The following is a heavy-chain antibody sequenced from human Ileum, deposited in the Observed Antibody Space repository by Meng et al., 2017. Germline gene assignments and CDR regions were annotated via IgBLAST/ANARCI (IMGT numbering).Heavy chain of an antibody. V-gene: IGHV4-4*02. CDR3: ATNKNKKIDY. J-gene: IGHJ4*02. Sequence: QVPVQESGPGLVGPSGTLALTCVVSGDSISSSNWWNWVRQPPGKGLEWIGEIFHTGSTNYNPSLKSRVTISADKSKNQFSLNLSSVTAADTAVYYCATNKNKKIDYWGQGTLVTVSS. CDR1: GDSISSSNW. CDR2: IFHTGST. D-gene: IGHD2/OR15-2a*01.